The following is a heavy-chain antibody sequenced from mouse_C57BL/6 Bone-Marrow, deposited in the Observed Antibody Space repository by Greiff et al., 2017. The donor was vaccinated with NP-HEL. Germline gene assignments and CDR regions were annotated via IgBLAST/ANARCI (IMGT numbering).Heavy chain of an antibody. V-gene: IGHV1-50*01. D-gene: IGHD1-1*01. CDR1: GYTFTSYW. J-gene: IGHJ4*01. CDR3: ARSGDYYGSSYGYYAMDY. Sequence: VQLQQPGAELVKPGASVKLSCKASGYTFTSYWMQWVKQRPGQGLEWIGEIDPSDSYTNYSQKFKGKATLTVDTSSSTAYMQLSSLTSEDSAVYYCARSGDYYGSSYGYYAMDYWGQGTSVTVSS. CDR2: IDPSDSYT.